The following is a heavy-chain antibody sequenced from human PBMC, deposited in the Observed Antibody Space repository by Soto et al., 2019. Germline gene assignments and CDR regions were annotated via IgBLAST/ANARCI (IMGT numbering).Heavy chain of an antibody. CDR3: ARHTPGVVVVPAATFSFDY. CDR1: GGSISSYY. CDR2: IYYSGST. Sequence: SSETLSLTCTVSGGSISSYYWSWIRQPPGKGLEWIGYIYYSGSTNYNPSLKSRVTISVDTSKNQFSLKLSSVTAADTAVYYCARHTPGVVVVPAATFSFDYWGQGTLVTVSS. J-gene: IGHJ4*02. D-gene: IGHD2-2*01. V-gene: IGHV4-59*08.